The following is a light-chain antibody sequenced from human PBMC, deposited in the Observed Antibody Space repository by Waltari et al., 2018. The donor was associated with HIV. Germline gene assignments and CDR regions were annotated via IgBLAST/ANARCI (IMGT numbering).Light chain of an antibody. Sequence: VMTQSPATLSVSPGERATLSCGASQSIRSHLAWYQQRPGQSPRLLIYGASTRASGVPARFSGSGSGTDFTLTITSLQSEDFAVYYCQAFGGTFGPGTRV. CDR3: QAFGGT. CDR2: GAS. CDR1: QSIRSH. V-gene: IGKV3-15*01. J-gene: IGKJ3*01.